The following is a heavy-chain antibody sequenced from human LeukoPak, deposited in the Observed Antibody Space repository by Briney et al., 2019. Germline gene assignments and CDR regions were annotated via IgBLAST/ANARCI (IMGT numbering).Heavy chain of an antibody. J-gene: IGHJ3*02. CDR3: ARQDSGTYLNPLDI. V-gene: IGHV4-39*01. CDR2: IYYSGST. D-gene: IGHD1-26*01. CDR1: GGSISSSSYY. Sequence: SETLSLTCTVSGGSISSSSYYWGWIRQPPGKGLEWIGSIYYSGSTNYNPSLKSRVTISVDTSKNQLSPKLRSVTAADTAVYYCARQDSGTYLNPLDIWGQGTVVTVSS.